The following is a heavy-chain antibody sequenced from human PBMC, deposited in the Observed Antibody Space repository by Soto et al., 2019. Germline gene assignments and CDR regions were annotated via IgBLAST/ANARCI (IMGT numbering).Heavy chain of an antibody. Sequence: QVQLQESGTGLVKPSQTLSLPCTVSGGSISSGGYYWSWIRQHPGKGLEWIGYIYYSGSTYYNPSLTRRVTISVDTSKNQFSMKLSSVTAADTAVYYCARDGSTMVRGVLTRSGMDFCGQWTTVAVSS. J-gene: IGHJ6*02. CDR1: GGSISSGGYY. D-gene: IGHD3-10*01. CDR2: IYYSGST. V-gene: IGHV4-31*03. CDR3: ARDGSTMVRGVLTRSGMDF.